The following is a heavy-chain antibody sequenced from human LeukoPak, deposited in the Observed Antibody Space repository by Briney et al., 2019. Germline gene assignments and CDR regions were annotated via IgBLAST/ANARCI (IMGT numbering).Heavy chain of an antibody. CDR1: GFSFGYFA. CDR3: SLWREDLPDYYPLEF. V-gene: IGHV3-49*02. J-gene: IGHJ4*02. CDR2: IRSQSYGEIT. D-gene: IGHD3-22*01. Sequence: GGSQRLSCSGSGFSFGYFALSCVRQAPGKGLECIVLIRSQSYGEITYYAASVKGRFSLSRHNSKIIAYLRMRSLQTEDTAVYYSSLWREDLPDYYPLEFWGQGTLVSVSS.